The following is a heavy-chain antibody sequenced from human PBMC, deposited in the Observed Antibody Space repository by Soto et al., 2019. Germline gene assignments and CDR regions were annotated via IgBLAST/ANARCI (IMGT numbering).Heavy chain of an antibody. CDR2: IRPNADGGSV. CDR1: GFTFSKSW. CDR3: NAPGVRGVVLSVMDV. D-gene: IGHD3-10*01. Sequence: GGSLRLSCPASGFTFSKSWMRWVRQAPGKGLEWIGRIRPNADGGSVEYAAPGKGRFVTSRDDSANTIYLQMNGLDIGDTGVYYCNAPGVRGVVLSVMDVWGHATAVTV. V-gene: IGHV3-15*01. J-gene: IGHJ6*02.